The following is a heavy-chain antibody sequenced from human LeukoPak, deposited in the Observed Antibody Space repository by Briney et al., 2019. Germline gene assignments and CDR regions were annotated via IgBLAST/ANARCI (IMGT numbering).Heavy chain of an antibody. CDR2: ISSSSSYI. CDR3: ARDLRYSYGYKPFPLDY. Sequence: PGGSLRLSCAASGFTFSDYYMSWIRQAPGKGLEWVSSISSSSSYIYYADSVKGRFTISRDNAKNSLYLQMNSLRAEDTAVYYCARDLRYSYGYKPFPLDYWGQGTLVTVSS. CDR1: GFTFSDYY. V-gene: IGHV3-11*06. D-gene: IGHD5-18*01. J-gene: IGHJ4*02.